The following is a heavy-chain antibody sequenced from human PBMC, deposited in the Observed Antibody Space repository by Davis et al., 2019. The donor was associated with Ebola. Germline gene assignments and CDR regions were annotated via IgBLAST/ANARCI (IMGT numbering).Heavy chain of an antibody. D-gene: IGHD6-19*01. CDR2: IKQDGSEK. V-gene: IGHV3-7*01. CDR3: ARAAGSGWEFYFNGMDV. J-gene: IGHJ6*02. CDR1: GFTFSSYW. Sequence: GESLKISCAASGFTFSSYWMSWVRRAPGKGLEWVANIKQDGSEKYYVDSVKGRFTISRDNAKNSLYLQMNFLRAEDTAVYYCARAAGSGWEFYFNGMDVWGQGTTVTVSS.